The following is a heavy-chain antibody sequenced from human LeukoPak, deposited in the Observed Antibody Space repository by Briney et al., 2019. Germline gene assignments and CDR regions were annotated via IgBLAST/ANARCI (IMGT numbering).Heavy chain of an antibody. CDR1: GDSVSSNRAP. CDR3: ARDSSGWTEEYWFDP. V-gene: IGHV6-1*01. CDR2: TYYRSKWYN. J-gene: IGHJ5*02. Sequence: QTLSLTCAISGDSVSSNRAPWKWITHSWSRGLEWLGRTYYRSKWYNDYAVSVKSRITVNPDTSKNQFSLQLNSVTPEDTAVYYCARDSSGWTEEYWFDPWGQGTLVTVSS. D-gene: IGHD6-19*01.